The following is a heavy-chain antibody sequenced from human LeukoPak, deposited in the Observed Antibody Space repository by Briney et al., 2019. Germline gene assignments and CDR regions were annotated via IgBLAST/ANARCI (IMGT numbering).Heavy chain of an antibody. CDR2: IDIDGNT. CDR1: GFTFSHSY. J-gene: IGHJ4*02. CDR3: ARDMNYNLDY. D-gene: IGHD1-7*01. Sequence: GGSLRLSCAAFGFTFSHSYIHWVRQAPGEGLVWVLRIDIDGNTVYADPVKGRFTISRDNAKSTLYLEMNSLRAEDTAVYYCARDMNYNLDYWGPGTLVTVSP. V-gene: IGHV3-74*01.